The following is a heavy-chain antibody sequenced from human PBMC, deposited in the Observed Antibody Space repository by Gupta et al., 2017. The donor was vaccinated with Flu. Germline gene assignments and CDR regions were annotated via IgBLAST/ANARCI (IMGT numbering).Heavy chain of an antibody. CDR1: DDSITTYY. Sequence: QVQLQESGPGLVKPSETLSLTCAVSDDSITTYYWSWIRQLPGKGLEWIGFIFYSGATNYNPSLKSRVTMSLDASKKQFSLRLSSVTAADTAVYYCSGSSGSLFYFDYWGQGTLVAVSS. V-gene: IGHV4-59*08. CDR2: IFYSGAT. CDR3: SGSSGSLFYFDY. D-gene: IGHD3-22*01. J-gene: IGHJ4*02.